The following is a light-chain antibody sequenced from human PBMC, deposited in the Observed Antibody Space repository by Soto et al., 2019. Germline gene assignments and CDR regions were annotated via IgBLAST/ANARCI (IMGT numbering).Light chain of an antibody. Sequence: ESVLTQSPGTLSLSPGERATLYCRASQSVSSGYLAWYQQKPGQAPRLLIYAASSRAAGIPDRFSGSGSGTDCTLTISRLEPEEFAVYYCQQYGGPPQTFGQGTKVDIK. V-gene: IGKV3-20*01. CDR2: AAS. CDR3: QQYGGPPQT. J-gene: IGKJ1*01. CDR1: QSVSSGY.